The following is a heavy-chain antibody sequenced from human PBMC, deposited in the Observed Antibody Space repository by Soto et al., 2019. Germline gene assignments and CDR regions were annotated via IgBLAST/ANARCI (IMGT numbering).Heavy chain of an antibody. J-gene: IGHJ4*02. CDR2: VYYSGST. Sequence: SETLSLTCIVSDDSISSGIHYWTWIRQPPGKGLEWIGYVYYSGSTYYSPSLKSRVTISVDTSRNQISLKLSSVTAAGTAVYYCARGSGSYPLPYFDYWGQGTLVTVSS. CDR1: DDSISSGIHY. CDR3: ARGSGSYPLPYFDY. D-gene: IGHD3-22*01. V-gene: IGHV4-30-4*01.